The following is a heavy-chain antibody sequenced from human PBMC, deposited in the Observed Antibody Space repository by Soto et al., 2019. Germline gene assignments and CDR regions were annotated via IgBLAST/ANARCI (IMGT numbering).Heavy chain of an antibody. D-gene: IGHD6-13*01. Sequence: GASVKVSCKASGGTFSSYAISWVRQAPGQGLEWMGGIIPIFGTANYAQKFQGRVTITADESTSTAYMELSSLRSEDTAVYYCAREWYSSSWFDYWGQGTTVTVSS. CDR1: GGTFSSYA. V-gene: IGHV1-69*13. J-gene: IGHJ4*03. CDR3: AREWYSSSWFDY. CDR2: IIPIFGTA.